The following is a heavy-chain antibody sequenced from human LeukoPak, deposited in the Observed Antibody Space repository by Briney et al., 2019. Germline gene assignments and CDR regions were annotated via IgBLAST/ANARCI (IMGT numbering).Heavy chain of an antibody. D-gene: IGHD2-15*01. J-gene: IGHJ6*02. CDR3: ASAVGYYYYGMDV. CDR2: FDPEDGET. CDR1: GYTFTGYY. V-gene: IGHV1-24*01. Sequence: ASVKVSCKASGYTFTGYYMHWVRQAPGKGLEWMGGFDPEDGETIYAQKFQGRVTMTEDTSTDTAYMELSSLRSEDTAVYYCASAVGYYYYGMDVWGQGTTVTVSS.